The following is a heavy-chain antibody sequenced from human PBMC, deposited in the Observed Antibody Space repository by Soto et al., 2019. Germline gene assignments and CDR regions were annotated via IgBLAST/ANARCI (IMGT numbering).Heavy chain of an antibody. Sequence: EVQLLESGGGLVRPGGSLRLSCAASGFSFSNYAMNWVRHAPGKGLEWVSVISGSGGSASYADSVQGRFTISRDNSNNTLYLQMNSLRAEDTAIYSCVREASGWYSRGSFDFWGRGTMVTVSS. CDR1: GFSFSNYA. V-gene: IGHV3-23*01. J-gene: IGHJ3*01. D-gene: IGHD6-19*01. CDR3: VREASGWYSRGSFDF. CDR2: ISGSGGSA.